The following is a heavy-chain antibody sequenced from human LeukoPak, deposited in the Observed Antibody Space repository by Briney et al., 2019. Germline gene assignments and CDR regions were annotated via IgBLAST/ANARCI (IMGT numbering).Heavy chain of an antibody. V-gene: IGHV3-48*01. CDR2: ISSSSSTI. J-gene: IGHJ4*02. CDR3: ARDLAAPRGYYDSSGYYDY. CDR1: GFNFDRYT. Sequence: GGSLRLSCATSGFNFDRYTIHWVRQAPGKGLEWVSYISSSSSTIYYADSVKGRFTISRDNAKNSLYLQMNSLRAEDTAVYYCARDLAAPRGYYDSSGYYDYWGQGTLVTVSS. D-gene: IGHD3-22*01.